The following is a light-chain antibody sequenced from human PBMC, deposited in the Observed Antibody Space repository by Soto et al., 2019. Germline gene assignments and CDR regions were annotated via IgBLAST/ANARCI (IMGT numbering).Light chain of an antibody. J-gene: IGLJ1*01. Sequence: QSVLTQPASVSGSPGQSITISCTGTGSDVGGYNYVSWYQQHPGKAPKLMIYEVSNRPSGVSNRFSGSKSGNTASLTISGLQAEDEADYYCCSYTSRSSYVFGTGTKLTVL. V-gene: IGLV2-14*01. CDR2: EVS. CDR3: CSYTSRSSYV. CDR1: GSDVGGYNY.